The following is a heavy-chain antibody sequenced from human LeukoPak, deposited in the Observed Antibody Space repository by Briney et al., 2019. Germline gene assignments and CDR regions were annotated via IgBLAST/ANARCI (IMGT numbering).Heavy chain of an antibody. CDR3: ARDESPYGDLIDY. V-gene: IGHV3-30-3*01. D-gene: IGHD4-17*01. CDR2: ISYDGSNK. J-gene: IGHJ4*02. CDR1: GFTFSSYA. Sequence: PGRSLRLSCAASGFTFSSYAMHWVRQAPGKGLEWVAVISYDGSNKNYADSVKGRFTISRDNSKNTLYLQMNSLRAEDTAVYYCARDESPYGDLIDYWGQGTLVTVSS.